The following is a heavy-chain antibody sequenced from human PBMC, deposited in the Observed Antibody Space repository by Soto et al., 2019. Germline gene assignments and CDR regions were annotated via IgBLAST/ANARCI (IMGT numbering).Heavy chain of an antibody. J-gene: IGHJ4*02. Sequence: SETLSLTCTVSGGSISSSNWWTWVRQAPGKGLEWIGETYHVGIPSYNPSLKGRVSISVDKSNNQFLLKLSSVTAADTAVYYCARLQKYYYDSSGYYHRYYFDYWGQGTLVTVS. D-gene: IGHD3-22*01. CDR1: GGSISSSNW. CDR2: TYHVGIP. V-gene: IGHV4-4*02. CDR3: ARLQKYYYDSSGYYHRYYFDY.